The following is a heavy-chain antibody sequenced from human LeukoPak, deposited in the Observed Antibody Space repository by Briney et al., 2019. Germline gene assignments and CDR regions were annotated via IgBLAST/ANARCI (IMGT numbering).Heavy chain of an antibody. CDR3: ARGPYYYDSSGYPNDAFDI. D-gene: IGHD3-22*01. CDR2: MNPNSGNT. Sequence: GASVKVSCKASGYTFTSYDINWVRQATGQGLEWMGWMNPNSGNTGYAQKFQGRVTITRNTSISTAYMELSSLRSEDTAVYYCARGPYYYDSSGYPNDAFDIWGQGTMVTVSS. V-gene: IGHV1-8*03. CDR1: GYTFTSYD. J-gene: IGHJ3*02.